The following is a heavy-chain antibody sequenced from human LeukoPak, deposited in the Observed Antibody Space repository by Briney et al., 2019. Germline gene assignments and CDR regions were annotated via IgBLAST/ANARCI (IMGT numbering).Heavy chain of an antibody. D-gene: IGHD3-10*01. CDR3: AKDGVVRGVIPRYFDL. V-gene: IGHV3-23*01. CDR1: GFTFSAYA. J-gene: IGHJ2*01. Sequence: GGSLRLSCAASGFTFSAYAMSWVRQAPGKGLEWVSGISESGGTTYYADSVKGRLTISRDNSKNTLYLQMNSLGAADTAVYYCAKDGVVRGVIPRYFDLWGRGTLVTVSS. CDR2: ISESGGTT.